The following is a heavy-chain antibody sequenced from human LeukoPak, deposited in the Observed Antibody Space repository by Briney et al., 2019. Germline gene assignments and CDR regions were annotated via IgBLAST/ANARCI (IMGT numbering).Heavy chain of an antibody. CDR3: ARDGYTNTRRPSPQH. CDR2: INTNTGNP. Sequence: GASVKVSCKASGYTFTNYAINWVRQAPGQGLEWMGWINTNTGNPTYAQGFTGRFVFSLDTSVSTAYLQISSLKAEDTAVYYCARDGYTNTRRPSPQHWGQGTLVTVSS. D-gene: IGHD5-24*01. V-gene: IGHV7-4-1*02. J-gene: IGHJ1*01. CDR1: GYTFTNYA.